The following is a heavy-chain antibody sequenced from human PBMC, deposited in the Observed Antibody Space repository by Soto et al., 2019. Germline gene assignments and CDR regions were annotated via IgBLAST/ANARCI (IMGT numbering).Heavy chain of an antibody. V-gene: IGHV3-23*01. J-gene: IGHJ6*02. D-gene: IGHD2-21*01. CDR2: ISGSGSSV. CDR3: AKVRASYLSASYFYYGLDV. CDR1: GFTFSHYV. Sequence: GGSLRLSCAASGFTFSHYVLSWVRQSSGRGLEWVSSISGSGSSVYLADSVRGRFTMSRDLSRNTVSLQMNSLRAEDTAVYYCAKVRASYLSASYFYYGLDVWGQGTTVTVSS.